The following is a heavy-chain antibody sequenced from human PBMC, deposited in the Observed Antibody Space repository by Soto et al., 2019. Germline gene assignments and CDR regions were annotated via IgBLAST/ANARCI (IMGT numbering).Heavy chain of an antibody. D-gene: IGHD6-6*01. J-gene: IGHJ6*02. CDR1: GGTFSSYA. Sequence: SVKVSCKASGGTFSSYAISWVRQAPGRGLEWMGGIIPIFGTANYAQKFQGRVTITADESTSTAYMELSSLRSEDTAVYYCARVGTEARNYYYYGMDVWGQGTTVTVSS. V-gene: IGHV1-69*13. CDR2: IIPIFGTA. CDR3: ARVGTEARNYYYYGMDV.